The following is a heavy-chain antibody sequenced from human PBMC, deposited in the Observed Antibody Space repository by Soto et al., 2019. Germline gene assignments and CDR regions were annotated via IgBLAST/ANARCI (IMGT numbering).Heavy chain of an antibody. V-gene: IGHV1-18*01. CDR1: GYIFVNYG. J-gene: IGHJ6*02. CDR2: ISPYTGNT. D-gene: IGHD3-16*01. CDR3: VMVDNYVTPTPQDV. Sequence: QVQLVQSGDEVKKPVASVKVSGKASGYIFVNYGIAWVRQAPGQGLEWMGWISPYTGNTHSATKIQGRLTMTTDTTTSTAYMDLGSLTSDDTAVYYCVMVDNYVTPTPQDVWGQGTTVTVSS.